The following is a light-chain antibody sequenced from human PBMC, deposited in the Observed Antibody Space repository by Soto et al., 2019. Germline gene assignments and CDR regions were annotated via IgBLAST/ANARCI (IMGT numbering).Light chain of an antibody. CDR3: QQYSKEST. CDR1: QNVGNW. V-gene: IGKV1-5*03. Sequence: DVEMTQSPSTLPTSIGDRVTINCRASQNVGNWLAWYQQKPGKAPKLLIYKASRLESGVPSRFSASGSGTDFPLTINSLQSNDFATYFCQQYSKESTFGQGTKLEIK. J-gene: IGKJ2*01. CDR2: KAS.